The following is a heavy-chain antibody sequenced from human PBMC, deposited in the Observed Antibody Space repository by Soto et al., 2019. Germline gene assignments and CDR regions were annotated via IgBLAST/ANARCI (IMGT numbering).Heavy chain of an antibody. J-gene: IGHJ4*02. CDR1: GYTFTSYA. Sequence: ASVKVSCKASGYTFTSYAMHWVRQAPGQRLEWMGWINAGNGNTKYSQKFQGRVTITRDTSASTAYMELSSLRSEDTAVYYCARASGRVLSHFDYWGQGTLVTVSS. CDR2: INAGNGNT. CDR3: ARASGRVLSHFDY. V-gene: IGHV1-3*01. D-gene: IGHD1-26*01.